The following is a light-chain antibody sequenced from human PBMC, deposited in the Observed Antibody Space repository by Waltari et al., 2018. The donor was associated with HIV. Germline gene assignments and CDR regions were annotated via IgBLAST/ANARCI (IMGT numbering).Light chain of an antibody. CDR3: CSYAGNTIYVV. CDR2: EGY. J-gene: IGLJ2*01. CDR1: SNNFGNYNL. Sequence: QSALTQPASVSGSLGPSTPISRTGTSNNFGNYNLVSWYQQHPGKAPRLIIYEGYKRPSGVSNRFSGSKSGNTASLTISGLQAEDEADYYCCSYAGNTIYVVFGGGTKVTVL. V-gene: IGLV2-23*01.